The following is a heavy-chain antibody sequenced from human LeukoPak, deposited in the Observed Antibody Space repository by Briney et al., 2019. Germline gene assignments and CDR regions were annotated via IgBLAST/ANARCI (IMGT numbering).Heavy chain of an antibody. J-gene: IGHJ5*02. CDR3: ATALYYYGSGNWFDP. V-gene: IGHV1-24*01. Sequence: ASVKVSCTVSGYTLTELSMHWVRQAPGKGLEWMGGFDPEDGETIYAQKFQGRVTMTEDTSTDTAYMELSSLRSEDTAVYYCATALYYYGSGNWFDPWGQGTLVTVSS. CDR2: FDPEDGET. CDR1: GYTLTELS. D-gene: IGHD3-10*01.